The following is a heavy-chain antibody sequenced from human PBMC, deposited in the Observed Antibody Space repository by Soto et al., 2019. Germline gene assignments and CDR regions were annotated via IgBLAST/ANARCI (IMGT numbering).Heavy chain of an antibody. J-gene: IGHJ5*01. D-gene: IGHD3-3*01. CDR2: IKQDGSEK. Sequence: GGSLGLGCAASGFTVSSYLMSGVRQAPGKGPEWVANIKQDGSEKNYVGSVKGRFSISRDNAKNSLYLQMNSLRADDTAVYHCARAGGYDFWSLFDPWGQGTLVTVSS. V-gene: IGHV3-7*01. CDR3: ARAGGYDFWSLFDP. CDR1: GFTVSSYL.